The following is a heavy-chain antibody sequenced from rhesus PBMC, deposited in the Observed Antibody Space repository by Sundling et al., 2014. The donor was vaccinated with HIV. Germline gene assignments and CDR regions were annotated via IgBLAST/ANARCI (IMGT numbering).Heavy chain of an antibody. Sequence: EVQLVESGGGLAKPGGSLRLSCAASGFTFSDYYMDWVRQAPGKGLEWVSRISNGGGSTWYADSVKGRFTISRENAKNTLYLQMDSLRAEDTAVYYCARGYCTGSGCSIAAAGSFDYWGQGVLVTVSS. CDR3: ARGYCTGSGCSIAAAGSFDY. V-gene: IGHV3-178*01. D-gene: IGHD2-21*01. CDR2: ISNGGGST. CDR1: GFTFSDYY. J-gene: IGHJ4*01.